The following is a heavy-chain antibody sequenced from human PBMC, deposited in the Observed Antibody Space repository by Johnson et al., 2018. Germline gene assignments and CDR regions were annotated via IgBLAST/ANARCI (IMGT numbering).Heavy chain of an antibody. J-gene: IGHJ6*02. CDR2: LIPMSDPA. CDR1: GGTFSNYA. CDR3: ARGSIVDYYYYGMDV. Sequence: QVRLVECGAEVKKPGSAVKVSCKASGGTFSNYAISWVRQAPGQGLEWMGGLIPMSDPANYAQKFQDRVTITADECTSTVYMELSSLRSEDTAIYYCARGSIVDYYYYGMDVWGQGTTVTVSS. D-gene: IGHD3-16*02. V-gene: IGHV1-69*01.